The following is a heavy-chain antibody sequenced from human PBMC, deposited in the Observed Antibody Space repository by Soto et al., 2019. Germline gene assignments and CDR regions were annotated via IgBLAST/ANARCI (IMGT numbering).Heavy chain of an antibody. CDR1: GFTFSNDC. J-gene: IGHJ4*02. D-gene: IGHD3-9*01. Sequence: XGCLRLSFAASGFTFSNDCMHWVRQAPGKGLEWVSRINADGGSTHYADSVRGRFTISRDNAKNTLFLQLNSLRVEDTAIYYCIKVLTRGVGVPRFYFDSWGQRTLVTVSS. CDR3: IKVLTRGVGVPRFYFDS. V-gene: IGHV3-74*01. CDR2: INADGGST.